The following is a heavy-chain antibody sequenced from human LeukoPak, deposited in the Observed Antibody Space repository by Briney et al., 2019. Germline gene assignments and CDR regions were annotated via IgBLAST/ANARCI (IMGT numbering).Heavy chain of an antibody. J-gene: IGHJ4*02. Sequence: PSETLSLTCAVSGGSISSGGYSWSWIRQPPGKGLEWIGYIYNDGSTYYNPSLKSQVTISVDRSKNQFSLKLSSVTAADTAVYYCARGIGSRYFDYWGQGTLVTVSS. CDR1: GGSISSGGYS. CDR2: IYNDGST. V-gene: IGHV4-30-2*01. CDR3: ARGIGSRYFDY.